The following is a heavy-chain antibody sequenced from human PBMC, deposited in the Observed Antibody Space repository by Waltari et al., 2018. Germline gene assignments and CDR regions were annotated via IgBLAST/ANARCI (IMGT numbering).Heavy chain of an antibody. J-gene: IGHJ6*02. CDR1: GFTFSSYG. CDR3: AKDGSSGSYDHYYYGMDV. D-gene: IGHD6-19*01. Sequence: QVQLVESGGGVVQPGRSLRLSCAASGFTFSSYGMHWVRQAPGKGLGLVAVIWYDGSNKYYADSVKGRFTSSIDNSKNTLYLQMNSLRAEDTAMYYCAKDGSSGSYDHYYYGMDVWGQGTTVTVSS. CDR2: IWYDGSNK. V-gene: IGHV3-30*18.